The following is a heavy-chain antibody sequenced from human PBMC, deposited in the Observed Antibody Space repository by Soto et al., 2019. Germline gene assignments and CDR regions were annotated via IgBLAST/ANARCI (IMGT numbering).Heavy chain of an antibody. D-gene: IGHD2-15*01. J-gene: IGHJ3*02. Sequence: QVQLVQSGAEVKKPGSSVKVSCKASGGTFSSYTISWVRQAPGQGLEWMGRIIPILGIANYAQKFQGRVTITADKSTSTAYMELSSLRSEDTAVYYCARDREDIVVVVAARGAFDIWGQGTMVTVSS. CDR2: IIPILGIA. CDR3: ARDREDIVVVVAARGAFDI. CDR1: GGTFSSYT. V-gene: IGHV1-69*08.